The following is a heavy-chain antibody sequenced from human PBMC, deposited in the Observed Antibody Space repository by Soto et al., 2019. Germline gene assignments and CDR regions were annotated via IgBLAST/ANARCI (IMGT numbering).Heavy chain of an antibody. V-gene: IGHV1-8*01. Sequence: ASVKVSCKASGYTFTSCDIDWVRQATGQGLEWMGWMNPNSGNTGYAQKFQGRVTMTRNTSISTAYMELSSLRSEDTAVYYCARLPLRYCSSTSCLNYYMDVWGKGTTVTVSS. J-gene: IGHJ6*03. CDR2: MNPNSGNT. CDR3: ARLPLRYCSSTSCLNYYMDV. CDR1: GYTFTSCD. D-gene: IGHD2-2*01.